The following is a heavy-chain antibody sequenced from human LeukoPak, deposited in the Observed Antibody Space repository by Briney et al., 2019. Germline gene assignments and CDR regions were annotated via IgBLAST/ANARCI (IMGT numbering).Heavy chain of an antibody. D-gene: IGHD3-10*01. V-gene: IGHV3-23*01. Sequence: GGSLRLSCTASEFTLSSYEMSWILQAPGKGLEWISSIDYSGGDTHYADSVKGRFTISRDNSKNTLYLQMNSLRAEDTAMYYCAREDYGSGNPLDYWGQGTLVTVSS. CDR2: IDYSGGDT. CDR1: EFTLSSYE. CDR3: AREDYGSGNPLDY. J-gene: IGHJ4*02.